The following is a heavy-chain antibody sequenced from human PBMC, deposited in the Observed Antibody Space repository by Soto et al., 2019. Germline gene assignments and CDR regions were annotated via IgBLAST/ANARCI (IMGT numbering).Heavy chain of an antibody. CDR2: ISPRSNYR. D-gene: IGHD2-21*01. CDR1: GFSFSDHY. CDR3: VRGGGGGQFDS. Sequence: QIQLVESGGGLVKPGGSLRLSCAASGFSFSDHYMSWIRQAPGKGLEWLSYISPRSNYREYADSVKGRHTISRDNAKKSLFLQMNSLRAEDTGVYYCVRGGGGGQFDSWSQGTLVTVSS. V-gene: IGHV3-11*05. J-gene: IGHJ4*02.